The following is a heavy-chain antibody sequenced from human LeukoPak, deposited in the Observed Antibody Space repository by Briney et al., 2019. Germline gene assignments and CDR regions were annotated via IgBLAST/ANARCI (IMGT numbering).Heavy chain of an antibody. CDR3: ARDRGGTTWFDP. CDR1: GYTFTGYY. Sequence: ASVKVSCKASGYTFTGYYMHWLRQAPGQGLEWMGWINPNSGGTNYAQKFQGRVTMTRDTSISTAYMELSRLRSDDTAVYYCARDRGGTTWFDPWGQGTLVTVSS. V-gene: IGHV1-2*02. CDR2: INPNSGGT. D-gene: IGHD2-2*01. J-gene: IGHJ5*02.